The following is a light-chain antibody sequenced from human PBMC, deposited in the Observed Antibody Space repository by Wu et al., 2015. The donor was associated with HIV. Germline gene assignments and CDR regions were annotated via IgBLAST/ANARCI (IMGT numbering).Light chain of an antibody. J-gene: IGKJ5*01. V-gene: IGKV3-15*01. CDR2: GAS. CDR3: QQYNNWPPIT. Sequence: VMTQSPATLSVSPGERATLSCRASQSVSTNLAWYQQKPGQAPRLLIYGASTRATGIAARFTGSGSGTEFTLTISSLQSEDCAAYYCQQYNNWPPITFGQGTRLEIK. CDR1: QSVSTN.